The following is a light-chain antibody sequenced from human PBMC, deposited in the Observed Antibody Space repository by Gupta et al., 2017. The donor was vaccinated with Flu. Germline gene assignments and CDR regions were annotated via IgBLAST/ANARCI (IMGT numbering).Light chain of an antibody. CDR1: QSVSSY. J-gene: IGKJ4*01. V-gene: IGKV3-11*01. CDR2: DAS. CDR3: QQRSNWPPT. Sequence: PATLSLSPGERATRACRASQSVSSYLAWYQQKPGQAPRLLIYDASNRATGIPARFSGSGSGTDFTLTISSLEPEDFAVYYCQQRSNWPPTFGGGTKVEIK.